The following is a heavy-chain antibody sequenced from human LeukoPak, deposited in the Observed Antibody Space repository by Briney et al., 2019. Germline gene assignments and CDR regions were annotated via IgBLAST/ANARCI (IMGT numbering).Heavy chain of an antibody. CDR2: IWYDASYL. V-gene: IGHV3-33*06. Sequence: GGSLRLSCVASGFNFGSNWMSWVRQAPGKGLDWVAVIWYDASYLYYADSVKGRFTISRDNSKNTMYLQMNNLRAEDTAVYYCAKIVQFTAATGTGLDYWGQGTLVTVSP. J-gene: IGHJ4*02. CDR1: GFNFGSNW. D-gene: IGHD6-13*01. CDR3: AKIVQFTAATGTGLDY.